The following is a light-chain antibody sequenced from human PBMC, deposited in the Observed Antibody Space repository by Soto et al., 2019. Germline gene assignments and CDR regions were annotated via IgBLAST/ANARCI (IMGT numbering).Light chain of an antibody. CDR3: CSYAGSDTPVI. J-gene: IGLJ2*01. Sequence: QSALTQPASVSGSPGQSITISCTGASSDLGSYNLVSWYQQHPGKAPKLMIYEGSQRPSGVSNRFSGSKSGNTASLTISGLQAEDEADYYCCSYAGSDTPVIFGGGTKVTVL. V-gene: IGLV2-23*01. CDR1: SSDLGSYNL. CDR2: EGS.